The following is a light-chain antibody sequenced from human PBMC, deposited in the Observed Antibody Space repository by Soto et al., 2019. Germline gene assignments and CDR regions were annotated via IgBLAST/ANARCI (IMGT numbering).Light chain of an antibody. CDR2: DVS. CDR1: SSDVGDYNY. V-gene: IGLV2-14*03. J-gene: IGLJ1*01. CDR3: NSYTSSTTYV. Sequence: QSVLTQPASVSGSPGQSITIACTGTSSDVGDYNYVSWYQQHPGKASKLIIYDVSNRPSGVSNRFSGSKSGNTASLTISGLQAEDEADYYCNSYTSSTTYVFGTGTKVTVL.